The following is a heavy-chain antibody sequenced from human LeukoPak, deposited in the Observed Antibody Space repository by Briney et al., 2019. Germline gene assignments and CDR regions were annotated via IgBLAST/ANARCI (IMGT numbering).Heavy chain of an antibody. CDR1: GGTFSSYA. V-gene: IGHV1-69*13. D-gene: IGHD3-16*01. Sequence: SVKVSCKASGGTFSSYAISWVRQAPGQGLEWMGGIIPIFGTANYAQKFQGRVTITADESTSTAYMELSSLRSEDTAVYYCARGLRSVLWPLYGMDVWGQGTTVTVSS. J-gene: IGHJ6*02. CDR3: ARGLRSVLWPLYGMDV. CDR2: IIPIFGTA.